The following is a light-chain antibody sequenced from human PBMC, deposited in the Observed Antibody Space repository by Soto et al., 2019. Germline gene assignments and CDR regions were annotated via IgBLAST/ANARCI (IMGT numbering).Light chain of an antibody. CDR1: SSNIGNNY. V-gene: IGLV1-47*02. J-gene: IGLJ2*01. CDR2: GNN. CDR3: ATWDDSLSGVV. Sequence: QSALTQPPSASGTPGQRVTISCFGSSSNIGNNYVYWYQHLPGTAPKLIIYGNNMRPSGVPDRLSGSKSGTSASLAISGLRSEDEADYYCATWDDSLSGVVFGGGTQLTVL.